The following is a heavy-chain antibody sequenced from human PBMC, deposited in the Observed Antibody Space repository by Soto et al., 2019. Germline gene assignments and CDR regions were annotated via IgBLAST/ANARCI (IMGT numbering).Heavy chain of an antibody. J-gene: IGHJ6*02. CDR3: ARDGSALLRGAGGIDV. D-gene: IGHD3-10*01. Sequence: ASVKVSCKASGYMFNTYGVSWVRQAPGQGLEWMGWISANSGNTYYAQKLQGRVTMTTDTSTSVAYMELRSLSSDDTAVYYRARDGSALLRGAGGIDVWGQGTTVTVSS. V-gene: IGHV1-18*01. CDR2: ISANSGNT. CDR1: GYMFNTYG.